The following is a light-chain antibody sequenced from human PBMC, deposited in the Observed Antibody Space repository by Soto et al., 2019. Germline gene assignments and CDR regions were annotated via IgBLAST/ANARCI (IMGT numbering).Light chain of an antibody. CDR2: WAS. Sequence: DFVMTQSPDSLAVSLGERATINCKSSQSFLKTSNNKNYLAWYQQKPRQPPKLLITWASIRESGVPDRFSGSGSGTDFTLTISSLQAEDVAVYYCHQYYGSPLTFGQGTKVDIK. V-gene: IGKV4-1*01. CDR3: HQYYGSPLT. CDR1: QSFLKTSNNKNY. J-gene: IGKJ1*01.